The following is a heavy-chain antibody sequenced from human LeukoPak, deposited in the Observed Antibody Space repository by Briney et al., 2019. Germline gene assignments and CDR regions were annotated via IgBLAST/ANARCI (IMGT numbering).Heavy chain of an antibody. D-gene: IGHD3-9*01. CDR2: ISVSGGST. Sequence: GGSPRLSCAASGFTFISYAMSWVRQAPGKGLEWVSAISVSGGSTYYADSVKGRFTISRDNSKSTLHLQMNSLRAEDTAVYYCAIDILTGTPGDWFDPWGQGTLVTASS. J-gene: IGHJ5*02. CDR3: AIDILTGTPGDWFDP. CDR1: GFTFISYA. V-gene: IGHV3-23*01.